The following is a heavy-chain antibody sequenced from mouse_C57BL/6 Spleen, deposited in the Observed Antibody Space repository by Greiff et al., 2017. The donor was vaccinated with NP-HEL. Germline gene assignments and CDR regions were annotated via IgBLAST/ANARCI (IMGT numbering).Heavy chain of an antibody. V-gene: IGHV1-55*01. J-gene: IGHJ2*01. CDR2: IYPGSGST. Sequence: QVQLQQPGAELVKPGASVKMSCKASGYTFTSYWITWVKQRPGQGLEWIGDIYPGSGSTNYNEKFKSKATLTVDTSSSTAYMQLSSLTSEDSAVYYCARSSYDGSSYEYYFDYWGQGTTRTVSS. CDR1: GYTFTSYW. D-gene: IGHD1-1*01. CDR3: ARSSYDGSSYEYYFDY.